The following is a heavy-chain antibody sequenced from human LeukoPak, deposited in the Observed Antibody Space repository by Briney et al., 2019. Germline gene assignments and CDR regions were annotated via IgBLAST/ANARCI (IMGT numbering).Heavy chain of an antibody. CDR2: ISYDGSNK. Sequence: GGSLRLSCAASGFTFSSYGMHWVRQAPGKGLEWVAVISYDGSNKYYADSVKGRFTISRDNSKNTLYLQMNSQRAEDTAVYYCAGGELRNYWGQGTLVTVSS. J-gene: IGHJ4*02. CDR1: GFTFSSYG. CDR3: AGGELRNY. V-gene: IGHV3-30*03. D-gene: IGHD1-26*01.